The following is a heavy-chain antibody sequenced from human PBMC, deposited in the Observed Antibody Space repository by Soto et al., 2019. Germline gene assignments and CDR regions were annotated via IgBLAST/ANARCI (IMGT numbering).Heavy chain of an antibody. J-gene: IGHJ3*02. CDR3: ARGVDTAMATPAFDI. V-gene: IGHV4-39*07. D-gene: IGHD5-18*01. Sequence: SETLSLTCTVSGGSISSSSYYWGWIRQPPGKGLEWIGSIYYSGSTYYNPSLKSRVTISVDTSKNQFSLKLSSVTAADTAVYYCARGVDTAMATPAFDIWGQGTMVTVS. CDR2: IYYSGST. CDR1: GGSISSSSYY.